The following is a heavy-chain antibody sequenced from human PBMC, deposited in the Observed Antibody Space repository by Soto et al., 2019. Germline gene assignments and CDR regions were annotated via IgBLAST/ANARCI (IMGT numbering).Heavy chain of an antibody. J-gene: IGHJ1*01. D-gene: IGHD3-22*01. CDR2: INSDGSST. Sequence: GGSLRLSCAASGFTFSSYWMHWVRQAPGKGLVWVSRINSDGSSTSYADSVKGRFTISRDNAKNTLYLQMNSLRAEDTAVYYCARTDTSSGYYAEYFQHWGQGTLVTVSS. V-gene: IGHV3-74*01. CDR1: GFTFSSYW. CDR3: ARTDTSSGYYAEYFQH.